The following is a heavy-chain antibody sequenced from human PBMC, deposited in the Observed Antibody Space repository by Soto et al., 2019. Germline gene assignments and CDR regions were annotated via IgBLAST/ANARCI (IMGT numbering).Heavy chain of an antibody. D-gene: IGHD3-3*01. CDR1: GFSLSTTEEG. CDR2: IYWDDEK. J-gene: IGHJ3*02. V-gene: IGHV2-5*02. Sequence: QITLKESGPPLVKPTQTLTLTCTFSGFSLSTTEEGVGWIRQPPGKALEWLALIYWDDEKRYSPSLKSRLTITKDATKSQVVLIMTDLEPVDTGTYYCAHRSYDQNAFDIWGQGTMVTVSS. CDR3: AHRSYDQNAFDI.